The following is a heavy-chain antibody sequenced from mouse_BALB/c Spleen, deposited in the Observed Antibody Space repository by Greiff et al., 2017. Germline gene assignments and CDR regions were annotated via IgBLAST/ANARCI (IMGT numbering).Heavy chain of an antibody. CDR1: GFTFSSYG. J-gene: IGHJ4*01. CDR2: ISSGGSYT. Sequence: EVQGVESGGDLVKPGGSLKLSCAASGFTFSSYGMSWVRQTPDKRLEWVATISSGGSYTYYPDSVKGRFTISRDNAKNTLYLQMSSLKSEDTAMYYCARQYGNYAEDYAMDYWGQGTSVTVSS. CDR3: ARQYGNYAEDYAMDY. V-gene: IGHV5-6*01. D-gene: IGHD2-10*02.